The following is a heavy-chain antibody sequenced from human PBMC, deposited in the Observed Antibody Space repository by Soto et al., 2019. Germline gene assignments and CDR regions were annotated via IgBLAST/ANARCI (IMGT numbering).Heavy chain of an antibody. Sequence: EVPLVESGGGLVRPGGSLRLSCVASRSAFSSYSISWVRQAPGKGLEWVSSISVSSSYIYYAASVKGRFIISRDNDATSVYLQMKNLRADDPAGYFCATIQRSGPRWGMEVWGPGNTVIVSS. V-gene: IGHV3-21*01. CDR2: ISVSSSYI. CDR1: RSAFSSYS. CDR3: ATIQRSGPRWGMEV. D-gene: IGHD6-19*01. J-gene: IGHJ6*02.